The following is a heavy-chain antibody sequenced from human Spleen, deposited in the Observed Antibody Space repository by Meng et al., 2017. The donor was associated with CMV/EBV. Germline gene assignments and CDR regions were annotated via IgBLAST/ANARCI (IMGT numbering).Heavy chain of an antibody. CDR1: GYTFTGYY. Sequence: ASVKVSCKASGYTFTGYYMHWVRQAPGQGLEWMGWISADNGDTNYAQKVQGRVTMTTDTSTRTAYMELRSLESDDTAVYYCARGRVGASWFDPWGQGTLVTVSS. J-gene: IGHJ5*02. CDR2: ISADNGDT. CDR3: ARGRVGASWFDP. D-gene: IGHD1-26*01. V-gene: IGHV1-18*04.